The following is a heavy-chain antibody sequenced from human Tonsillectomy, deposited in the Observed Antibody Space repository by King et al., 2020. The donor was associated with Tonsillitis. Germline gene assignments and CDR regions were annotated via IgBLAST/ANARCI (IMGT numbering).Heavy chain of an antibody. J-gene: IGHJ4*02. CDR1: GGSISSGNYY. Sequence: QLQESGPGLEKPSQTLSLTCTVSGGSISSGNYYWTWIRQPAGKGLEWIGRISTSGSTNYNPSLKSRVTMSVDTSKNQFSLKLSSVTAADTAVYYCARKHSGSYFDYWGQGTLVTVSS. D-gene: IGHD1-26*01. V-gene: IGHV4-61*02. CDR2: ISTSGST. CDR3: ARKHSGSYFDY.